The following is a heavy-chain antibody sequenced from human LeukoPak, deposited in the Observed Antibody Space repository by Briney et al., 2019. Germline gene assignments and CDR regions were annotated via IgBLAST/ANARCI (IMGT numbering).Heavy chain of an antibody. Sequence: PGGSLRLSCAASGFTFSSYSMNWVRQAPGKGLEWVSYISSSSSTIYYADSVKGRFTISRDNSKNTLYLQMKSLRAEDTAVYYCAKETMKGLWPYSYGPFDYWGQGTLVTVSS. V-gene: IGHV3-48*01. CDR1: GFTFSSYS. CDR2: ISSSSSTI. CDR3: AKETMKGLWPYSYGPFDY. J-gene: IGHJ4*02. D-gene: IGHD5-18*01.